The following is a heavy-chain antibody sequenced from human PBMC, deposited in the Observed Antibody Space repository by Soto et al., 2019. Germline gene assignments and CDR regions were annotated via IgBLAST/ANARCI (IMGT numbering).Heavy chain of an antibody. Sequence: QVQLQESGPELVKPSQTLSLTCSVSGGSITTNGHYWTWIRQHQGQVLEWIAYIYYTGNSYINPSLKVRLSISVDTSKIQFSLELRTVAAAATAVYYCAREQWGFDSWGQGTLVTVSS. CDR1: GGSITTNGHY. CDR2: IYYTGNS. J-gene: IGHJ4*02. D-gene: IGHD6-19*01. CDR3: AREQWGFDS. V-gene: IGHV4-31*03.